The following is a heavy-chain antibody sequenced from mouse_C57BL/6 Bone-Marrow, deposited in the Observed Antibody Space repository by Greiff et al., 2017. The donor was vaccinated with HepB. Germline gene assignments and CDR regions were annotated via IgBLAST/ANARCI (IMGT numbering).Heavy chain of an antibody. V-gene: IGHV1-55*01. CDR3: ARWGTTVVARDY. D-gene: IGHD1-1*01. J-gene: IGHJ2*01. CDR1: GYTFTSYW. Sequence: QVQLKQPGAELVKPGASVKMSCKASGYTFTSYWITWVKQRPGQGLEWIGDIYPGSGSTNYNEKFKSKATLTVDTSSSTAYMQLSSLTSEDSAVYYCARWGTTVVARDYWGQGTTLTVSS. CDR2: IYPGSGST.